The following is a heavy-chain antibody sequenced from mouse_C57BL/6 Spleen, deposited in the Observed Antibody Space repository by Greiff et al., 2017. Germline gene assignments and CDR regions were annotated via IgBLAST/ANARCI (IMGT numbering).Heavy chain of an antibody. CDR3: ARRAYGSSHWYFDV. V-gene: IGHV1-42*01. CDR2: INPSTGGT. D-gene: IGHD1-1*01. Sequence: VHVKQSGPELVKPGASVKISCKASGYSFTGYYMNWVKQSPEKSLEWIGEINPSTGGTTYNQKFKAKATLTVDKSSSTAYMQLKSLTSEDSAVYYCARRAYGSSHWYFDVWGTGTTVTVSS. J-gene: IGHJ1*03. CDR1: GYSFTGYY.